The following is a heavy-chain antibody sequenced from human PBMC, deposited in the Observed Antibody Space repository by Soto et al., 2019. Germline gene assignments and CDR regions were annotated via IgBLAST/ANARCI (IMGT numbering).Heavy chain of an antibody. CDR3: ARSVAATGGSFDS. J-gene: IGHJ5*01. Sequence: GASVKVSCKASGYTFTSYGFGWVRQAPGQGLEWMGWISAYNGDTNHAQKFQGRVTMTTDTSTSTAYMELRSLTSDDTAVYYCARSVAATGGSFDSWGQGPLVTVSS. CDR2: ISAYNGDT. CDR1: GYTFTSYG. D-gene: IGHD2-15*01. V-gene: IGHV1-18*04.